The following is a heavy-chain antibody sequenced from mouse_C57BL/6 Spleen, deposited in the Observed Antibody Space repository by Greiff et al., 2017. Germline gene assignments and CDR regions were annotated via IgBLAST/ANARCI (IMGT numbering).Heavy chain of an antibody. Sequence: QVQLQPSGAELVRPGASVTLSCKASGYKFHDYEMHWVKQTPVHGLEWIGAIDPETGGTAYNQKFKGKAILTADKSSSAAYMELRSLTSEDSAVYDCHKRGLTRFAYWGQGTLVTVSA. CDR2: IDPETGGT. CDR3: HKRGLTRFAY. D-gene: IGHD3-1*01. V-gene: IGHV1-15*01. CDR1: GYKFHDYE. J-gene: IGHJ3*01.